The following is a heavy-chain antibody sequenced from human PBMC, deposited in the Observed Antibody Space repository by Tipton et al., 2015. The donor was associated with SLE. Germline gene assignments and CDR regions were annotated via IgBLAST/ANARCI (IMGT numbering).Heavy chain of an antibody. J-gene: IGHJ4*02. D-gene: IGHD6-19*01. Sequence: TLSLTCTVSGGSISSHYWSWVRQPPGKGLEWIGEIYHSGSTNYNPSLKSRVTISVDKSKNQFSLKLSSVTAADTAVYYCARDMDWSSGWYPLGYWGQGTLVTVSS. CDR3: ARDMDWSSGWYPLGY. CDR2: IYHSGST. CDR1: GGSISSHY. V-gene: IGHV4-4*02.